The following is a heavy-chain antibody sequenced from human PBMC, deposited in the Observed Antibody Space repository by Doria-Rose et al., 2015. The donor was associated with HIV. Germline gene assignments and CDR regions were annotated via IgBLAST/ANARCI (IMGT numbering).Heavy chain of an antibody. CDR2: TYIRGST. CDR3: ARTANWNDGRVDS. V-gene: IGHV4-61*02. CDR1: YY. D-gene: IGHD1-20*01. J-gene: IGHJ4*02. Sequence: YYWSWIRQPAGKGLEWIGRTYIRGSTDYNPSLQSRVTISVDTSKNQFSLEVNSMTAADTAVYYCARTANWNDGRVDSWGQGTSVIVSS.